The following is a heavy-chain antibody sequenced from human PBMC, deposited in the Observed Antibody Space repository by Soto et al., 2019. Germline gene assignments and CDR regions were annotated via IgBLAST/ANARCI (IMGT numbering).Heavy chain of an antibody. J-gene: IGHJ4*02. D-gene: IGHD1-1*01. V-gene: IGHV3-33*01. CDR1: GFTFSNHG. CDR3: ERDVDNGLDY. CDR2: IWYDGSNR. Sequence: QVQLVESGGGVVQAGRSLRLSCTASGFTFSNHGMHWVRQAPGKGLEWVAFIWYDGSNRNHADSVRGRFTISRDDSKNMLYLQMNSLRADDTAVYYCERDVDNGLDYWGQGTLVTVSS.